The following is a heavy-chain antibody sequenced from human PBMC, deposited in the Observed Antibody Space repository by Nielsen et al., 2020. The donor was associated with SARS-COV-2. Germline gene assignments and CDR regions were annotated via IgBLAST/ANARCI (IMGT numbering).Heavy chain of an antibody. D-gene: IGHD2-8*02. CDR3: CKDVPLTGGGAIRY. CDR1: GLPFSDAW. CDR2: ISNNRHGGTA. Sequence: GGSLRLSCAASGLPFSDAWMTWVRQAPGKGLEWVGHISNNRHGGTADYAGPVRGRFTIARDDSTATLSLQLNSLKTEDTGVYYCCKDVPLTGGGAIRYWGQGTLVTVSS. J-gene: IGHJ4*02. V-gene: IGHV3-15*01.